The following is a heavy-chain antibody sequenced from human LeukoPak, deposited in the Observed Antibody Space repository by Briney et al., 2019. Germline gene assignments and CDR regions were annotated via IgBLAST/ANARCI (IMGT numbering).Heavy chain of an antibody. CDR2: IYDSGST. CDR1: GGSISSSNW. CDR3: ARGGDDYGDYFDY. Sequence: PSGTLSLTCAVSGGSISSSNWCSWVRQPPGKGLEWIGDIYDSGSTNYNPSLKSRVTISVDKSKNQFSLKLSSVTAADTAVYYCARGGDDYGDYFDYWGQGTLVTVSS. J-gene: IGHJ4*02. D-gene: IGHD4-17*01. V-gene: IGHV4-4*02.